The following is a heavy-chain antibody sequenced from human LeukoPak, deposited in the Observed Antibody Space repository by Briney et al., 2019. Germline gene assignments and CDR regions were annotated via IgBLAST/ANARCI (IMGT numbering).Heavy chain of an antibody. Sequence: ASVKVSCKASGYTFTGYYLHWVRQAPGQGLEWMGWINPNSGGTNFAQKFQGRVTMTRDMSISTAYMELSRLRSDDTAVYYCARALYYYDSSGYTDYWGQGTLVTVSS. V-gene: IGHV1-2*02. J-gene: IGHJ4*02. CDR1: GYTFTGYY. CDR3: ARALYYYDSSGYTDY. CDR2: INPNSGGT. D-gene: IGHD3-22*01.